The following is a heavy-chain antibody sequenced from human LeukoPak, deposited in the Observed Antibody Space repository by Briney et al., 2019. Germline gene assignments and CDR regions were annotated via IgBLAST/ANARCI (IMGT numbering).Heavy chain of an antibody. J-gene: IGHJ4*02. V-gene: IGHV3-23*01. D-gene: IGHD2-15*01. CDR2: ISGSGGST. Sequence: TGGSLRLSCAASGFTFSSYAMSWVRQAPEKGLEWVSAISGSGGSTYYADSVKGRFTISRDNSKNTLYLQMNSLRAEDTAVYYCAKDAPYCSGGSCYDYWGQGTLVTVSS. CDR3: AKDAPYCSGGSCYDY. CDR1: GFTFSSYA.